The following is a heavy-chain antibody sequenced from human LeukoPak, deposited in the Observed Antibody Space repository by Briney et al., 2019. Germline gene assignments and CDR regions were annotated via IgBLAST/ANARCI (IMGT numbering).Heavy chain of an antibody. CDR2: INPNSGGT. V-gene: IGHV1-2*02. D-gene: IGHD4-17*01. CDR1: GYTFTGYY. Sequence: ASVTVSCKASGYTFTGYYMHWVRQAPGQGLEWMGWINPNSGGTNYAQKFQGRVTMTRDTSISTAYMELSRLRSDDTAVYYCARDPDYGDYRYFDYWGQGTLVTVSS. CDR3: ARDPDYGDYRYFDY. J-gene: IGHJ4*02.